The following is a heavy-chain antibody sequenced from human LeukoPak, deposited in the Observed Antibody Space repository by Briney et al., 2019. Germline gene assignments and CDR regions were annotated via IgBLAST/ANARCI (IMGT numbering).Heavy chain of an antibody. V-gene: IGHV3-11*01. CDR1: GFTFSDYY. Sequence: GGSLRLSCAASGFTFSDYYMSWIRQAPGKGLEWVSYISSSGSTIYYADSVKGRFTISRDNAKNSLYLQMNSLRAEDTALYYCARGGNSLYYYYMDVWGKGTTVTVSS. CDR3: ARGGNSLYYYYMDV. CDR2: ISSSGSTI. J-gene: IGHJ6*03. D-gene: IGHD4-23*01.